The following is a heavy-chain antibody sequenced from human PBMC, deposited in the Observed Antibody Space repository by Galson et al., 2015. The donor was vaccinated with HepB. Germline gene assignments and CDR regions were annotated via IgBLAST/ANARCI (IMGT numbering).Heavy chain of an antibody. D-gene: IGHD6-6*01. J-gene: IGHJ6*02. Sequence: SVKVSCKASGGTFSSYAISWVRQAPGQGLEWMGGIIPIFGTANYAQKFQGRVTITADESTSTAYMELSSLRSEDTAVYYCARSLLEYSSSSLLSFYYYYYYGMDVWGQGTTVTVSS. CDR3: ARSLLEYSSSSLLSFYYYYYYGMDV. CDR1: GGTFSSYA. CDR2: IIPIFGTA. V-gene: IGHV1-69*13.